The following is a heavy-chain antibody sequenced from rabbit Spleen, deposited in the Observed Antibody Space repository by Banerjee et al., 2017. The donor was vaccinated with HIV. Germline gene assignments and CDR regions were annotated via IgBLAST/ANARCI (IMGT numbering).Heavy chain of an antibody. CDR3: ARDLVAVIVWNFNL. V-gene: IGHV1S40*01. CDR1: GFDLSSYYY. D-gene: IGHD6-1*01. J-gene: IGHJ4*01. CDR2: INTVTGKT. Sequence: QSLEESGGDLVKPGASLTLTCTASGFDLSSYYYMCWVRQAPGKGLEWIACINTVTGKTVYASWAKGRFIMSRTSSTTVTLQMTSLTAADTATYFCARDLVAVIVWNFNLWGQGTLVTVS.